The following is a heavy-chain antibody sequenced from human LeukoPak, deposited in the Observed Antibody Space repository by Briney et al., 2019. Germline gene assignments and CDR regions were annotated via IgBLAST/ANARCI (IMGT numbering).Heavy chain of an antibody. V-gene: IGHV4-39*01. CDR1: GGSISSSSYY. CDR2: IYYSGST. Sequence: PSETLSLTCTVSGGSISSSSYYWGWIRQPPGKGLEWIGSIYYSGSTYYNPSLKSRVTISVDTSKNQFSLKLSSVTAADTAVYYCARLRSGWYAAYYWGQGTLVTVSS. D-gene: IGHD6-19*01. J-gene: IGHJ4*02. CDR3: ARLRSGWYAAYY.